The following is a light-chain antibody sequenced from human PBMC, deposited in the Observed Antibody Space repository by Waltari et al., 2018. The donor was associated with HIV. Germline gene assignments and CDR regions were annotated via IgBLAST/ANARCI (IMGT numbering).Light chain of an antibody. V-gene: IGLV1-44*01. CDR3: AAWDDSLNGM. J-gene: IGLJ3*02. Sequence: QSVLTQPPSVSGTPGQNVPISCSGSSTNIGSNIVNWYQQLPGAAPKLLIYSNDQRPSGVPDRFSGSKSGTSASLAISGLQSADEADYYCAAWDDSLNGMFGGGTKLTV. CDR1: STNIGSNI. CDR2: SND.